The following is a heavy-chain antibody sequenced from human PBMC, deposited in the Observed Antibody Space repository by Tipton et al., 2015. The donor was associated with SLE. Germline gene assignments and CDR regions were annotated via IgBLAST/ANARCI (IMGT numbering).Heavy chain of an antibody. CDR3: ARGHSGSYYFDY. D-gene: IGHD1-26*01. CDR2: IYYSGST. Sequence: TLSLTCTVSGGSVSSGSHYWSWIRQPPGKGLEWIGNIYYSGSTNNNPSLKSRVTISVDTSKNQFSLKLSSVTAADTALYYCARGHSGSYYFDYWGQGTPVTVSS. V-gene: IGHV4-61*01. CDR1: GGSVSSGSHY. J-gene: IGHJ4*02.